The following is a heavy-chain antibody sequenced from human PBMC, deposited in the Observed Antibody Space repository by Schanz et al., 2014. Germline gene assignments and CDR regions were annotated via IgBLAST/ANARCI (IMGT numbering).Heavy chain of an antibody. J-gene: IGHJ3*02. CDR3: ARVALPGYSSPRDAFDI. Sequence: EVQLVESGGGLVQPGGSLRLSCTASGFTFSSYSMNWVRQAPGKGLEWVSYVSRSTPDIYYADSVKGRFTMSRDNAKNSLYLQMNGLRAEDTAVYYCARVALPGYSSPRDAFDIWGQGTMVIVSS. CDR1: GFTFSSYS. CDR2: VSRSTPDI. V-gene: IGHV3-48*01. D-gene: IGHD5-18*01.